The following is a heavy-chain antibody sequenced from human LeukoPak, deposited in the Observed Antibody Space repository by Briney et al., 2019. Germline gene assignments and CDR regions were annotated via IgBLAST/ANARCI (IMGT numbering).Heavy chain of an antibody. J-gene: IGHJ6*02. Sequence: GGSLRLSCAASGFTLSRYWMHGVRQAPGKGLVWVSRINSDGSSTSYADSVKGRFTISRDNAKNTLYLQMNSLRAEDTAVYYCGRGFYYGMDVWGQGTTVTVSS. CDR1: GFTLSRYW. V-gene: IGHV3-74*01. CDR3: GRGFYYGMDV. CDR2: INSDGSST.